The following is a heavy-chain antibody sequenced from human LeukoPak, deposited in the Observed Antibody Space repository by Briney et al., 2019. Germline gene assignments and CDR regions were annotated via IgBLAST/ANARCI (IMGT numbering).Heavy chain of an antibody. D-gene: IGHD5-18*01. Sequence: GGSLRLSCAASGFTFDDYGLSWVRQAPGKGLEWVSGINWNGGSTGYADSVKGRFTISRDNAKNSLYLQMNSLRAEDTALYYCAKKTGYNYGFDFWGQGTLVTVSS. V-gene: IGHV3-20*04. CDR1: GFTFDDYG. J-gene: IGHJ4*02. CDR3: AKKTGYNYGFDF. CDR2: INWNGGST.